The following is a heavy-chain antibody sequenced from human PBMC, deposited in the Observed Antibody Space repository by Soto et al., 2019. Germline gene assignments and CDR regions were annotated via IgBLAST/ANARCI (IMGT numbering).Heavy chain of an antibody. CDR1: GFTFSSNS. CDR3: ARDEYYYGSGSYYLLAFDY. V-gene: IGHV3-48*01. D-gene: IGHD3-10*01. J-gene: IGHJ4*02. CDR2: ISSDGSTT. Sequence: EVQLVESGGGLVQPEGSLRLSCAASGFTFSSNSMSWVRQAPGKGLEWVSYISSDGSTTYYADSVKGRFTISRDNAKNAPSLQMSGLRVDDTAVYYCARDEYYYGSGSYYLLAFDYWGQGTLVTVSS.